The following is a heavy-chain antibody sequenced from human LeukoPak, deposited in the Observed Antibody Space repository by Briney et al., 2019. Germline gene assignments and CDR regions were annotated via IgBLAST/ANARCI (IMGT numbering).Heavy chain of an antibody. CDR3: ARTTVAGTYYFDY. Sequence: GGSLRLSCAASGFTFSSYEMNWDRQAPGKVLEWVSYISSSGSTIYYADSVKGRFTISRDNAKNSLYLQMNSLRAEDTAVYYCARTTVAGTYYFDYWGQGTLVTVSS. D-gene: IGHD6-19*01. CDR1: GFTFSSYE. J-gene: IGHJ4*02. V-gene: IGHV3-48*03. CDR2: ISSSGSTI.